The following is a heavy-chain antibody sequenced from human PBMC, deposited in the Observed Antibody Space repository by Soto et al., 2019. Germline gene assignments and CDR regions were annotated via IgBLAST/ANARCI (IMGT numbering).Heavy chain of an antibody. V-gene: IGHV1-69*01. CDR3: ARELITICGVPGGWFDP. D-gene: IGHD3-3*01. CDR2: IIPIFGTA. Sequence: QVQLVQSGAEVKKPGSSVKVSCKASGGTFSSYAISWVRQAPGQGLEWMGGIIPIFGTANYAQKFQGRVTITADESTSTAYMELSSLRSEDTAVYYCARELITICGVPGGWFDPWGQGTLVTVSS. CDR1: GGTFSSYA. J-gene: IGHJ5*02.